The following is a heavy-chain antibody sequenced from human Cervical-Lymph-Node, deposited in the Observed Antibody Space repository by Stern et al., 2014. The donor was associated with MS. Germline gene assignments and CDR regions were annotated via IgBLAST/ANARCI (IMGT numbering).Heavy chain of an antibody. CDR1: GFTFDDYA. CDR3: AKDMKAARLGYFDY. CDR2: ISWNSGSI. Sequence: EVQLLESGGGLVQPGRSLRLSCAASGFTFDDYAIHWVLQAPGKGLELVPGISWNSGSIGYADSVKGRFTISRDNAKTSLYLQMNSLRAEDTALYYCAKDMKAARLGYFDYWGQGTLVTVSS. J-gene: IGHJ4*02. V-gene: IGHV3-9*01. D-gene: IGHD6-6*01.